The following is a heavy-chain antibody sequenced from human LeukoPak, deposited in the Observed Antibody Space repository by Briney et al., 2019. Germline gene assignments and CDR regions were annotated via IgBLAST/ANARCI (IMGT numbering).Heavy chain of an antibody. Sequence: SETLSLTCTVSGGSISSGGYYWSWIRQHPGKGLEWIGYIYYSGSTYYNPSLKSRVTISVDTSKNQFSLKLSSVTAADTAVYYCARAASGWYNLGAFDIWGQGKMVTVSS. CDR1: GGSISSGGYY. V-gene: IGHV4-31*03. CDR2: IYYSGST. D-gene: IGHD6-19*01. CDR3: ARAASGWYNLGAFDI. J-gene: IGHJ3*02.